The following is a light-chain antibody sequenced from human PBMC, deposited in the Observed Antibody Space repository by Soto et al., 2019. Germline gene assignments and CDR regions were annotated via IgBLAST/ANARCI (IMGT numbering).Light chain of an antibody. CDR1: QSVSSN. V-gene: IGKV3-15*01. CDR2: GAS. CDR3: QQYNNWPRT. J-gene: IGKJ1*01. Sequence: EIVMTQSPATLSVSPGERATLSCRASQSVSSNLAWYQQNPGQDPRLLIYGASTRATGIPARFSVSGSGTEFTLTISSLQSEDFAVYYCQQYNNWPRTFGQGTKVEIK.